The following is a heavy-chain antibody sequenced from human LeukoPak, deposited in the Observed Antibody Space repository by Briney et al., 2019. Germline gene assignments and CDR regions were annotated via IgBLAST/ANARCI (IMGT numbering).Heavy chain of an antibody. D-gene: IGHD6-6*01. CDR1: GYTFTSYG. J-gene: IGHJ4*02. Sequence: GASVKVSCKASGYTFTSYGISWVRQAPGQGLEWMGWINPNSGGTNYAQKFQGRVTMTRDTSISTAYMELSRLRSDDTAVYYCARSLRWQLVLTFDYWGQGTLVTVSS. V-gene: IGHV1-2*02. CDR2: INPNSGGT. CDR3: ARSLRWQLVLTFDY.